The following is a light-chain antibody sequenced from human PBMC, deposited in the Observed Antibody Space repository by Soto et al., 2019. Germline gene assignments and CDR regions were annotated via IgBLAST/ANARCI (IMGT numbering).Light chain of an antibody. J-gene: IGKJ4*01. CDR2: DAS. CDR3: QQFYSYPLT. V-gene: IGKV1-13*02. Sequence: AIPLTQSPSSLTVSVGDRVTITCRASQVIYSAVAWYQQRPGKAPKLLIYDASTLETGVPSRFSGSGSGTDFTLTVSSLQPEDFAVYYCQQFYSYPLTFGGGSKVGIK. CDR1: QVIYSA.